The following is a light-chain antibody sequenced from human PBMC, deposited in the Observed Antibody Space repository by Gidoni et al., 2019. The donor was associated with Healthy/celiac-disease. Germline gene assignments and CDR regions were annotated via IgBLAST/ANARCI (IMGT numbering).Light chain of an antibody. CDR2: GAA. V-gene: IGKV3-20*01. Sequence: EIALQPSPGTLSLSPGQRATLYCRASQSVSSSYLAWYQHTPGHAPRLLLYGAASRATGIPDRFRGSGSGTVFTLTIIRLEPEDFAVYYCQQYCSSVWTFGQGTKVEIK. CDR1: QSVSSSY. J-gene: IGKJ1*01. CDR3: QQYCSSVWT.